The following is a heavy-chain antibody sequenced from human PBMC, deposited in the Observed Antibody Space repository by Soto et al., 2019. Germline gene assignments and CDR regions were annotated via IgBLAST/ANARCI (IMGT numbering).Heavy chain of an antibody. CDR3: ARLKAAAGENDLPFDY. CDR1: GYSFTSYW. CDR2: IDPSDSYT. Sequence: GESLKISCKGSGYSFTSYWISWVRQMPGKGLEWMGRIDPSDSYTNYSPSFQGHVTISADKSISTAYLQWSSLKASDTAMYYCARLKAAAGENDLPFDYGGRETLVTVSS. J-gene: IGHJ4*02. D-gene: IGHD6-13*01. V-gene: IGHV5-10-1*01.